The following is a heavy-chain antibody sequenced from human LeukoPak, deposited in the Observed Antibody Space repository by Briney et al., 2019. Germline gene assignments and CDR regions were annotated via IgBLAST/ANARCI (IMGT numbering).Heavy chain of an antibody. CDR1: GFTFSSYS. CDR3: ARHYADLTLYYYYYGMDV. J-gene: IGHJ6*02. D-gene: IGHD2-2*01. V-gene: IGHV3-21*01. Sequence: GGSLRLSCAASGFTFSSYSMNWVRQAPGKGLEWVSSISSSSSYIYYADSVKGRFTISRDNAKNSLYLQMNSLRDEDTAVYYCARHYADLTLYYYYYGMDVWGQGTTVTVSS. CDR2: ISSSSSYI.